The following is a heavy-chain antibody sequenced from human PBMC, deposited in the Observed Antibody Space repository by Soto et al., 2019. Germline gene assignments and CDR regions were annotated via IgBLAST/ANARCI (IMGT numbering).Heavy chain of an antibody. CDR2: IYYSGST. CDR1: GGSISSYY. CDR3: ARHDRYFDWPPKIDY. J-gene: IGHJ4*02. D-gene: IGHD3-9*01. Sequence: SETLSLTCTVSGGSISSYYWSWIRQPPGKGLEWIGYIYYSGSTNYNPSLKSRVTISVDTSKNQFSLKLSSVTAADTAVYYCARHDRYFDWPPKIDYWGQGTLVTVSS. V-gene: IGHV4-59*08.